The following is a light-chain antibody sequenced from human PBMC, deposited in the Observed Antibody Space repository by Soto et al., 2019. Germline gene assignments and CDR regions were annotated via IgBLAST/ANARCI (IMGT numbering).Light chain of an antibody. CDR1: QTVSSNY. CDR3: QQYTGPPTT. J-gene: IGKJ5*01. Sequence: EIALTQSPGTLSLSPGERATLSCRASQTVSSNYLAWCQQRPGQAPRLLIYGASTRAAGIPDRFSGSGSGTDFTLTITRLEPEDSAVYFCQQYTGPPTTFGQGTRLEIK. V-gene: IGKV3-20*01. CDR2: GAS.